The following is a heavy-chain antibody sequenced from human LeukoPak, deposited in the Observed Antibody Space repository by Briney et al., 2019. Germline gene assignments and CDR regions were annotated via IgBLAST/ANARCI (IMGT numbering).Heavy chain of an antibody. V-gene: IGHV3-74*01. CDR1: GFTFSSYW. D-gene: IGHD3-3*01. Sequence: GGSLRLSCAASGFTFSSYWMHWVRQAPGKGLVWVSRIHSDGSSTSYADSVKGRFTISRDNAKNTLYLLMDSLRAEDTAVYFCARDDSFWSASKWGLGTLVTVSS. CDR2: IHSDGSST. J-gene: IGHJ4*02. CDR3: ARDDSFWSASK.